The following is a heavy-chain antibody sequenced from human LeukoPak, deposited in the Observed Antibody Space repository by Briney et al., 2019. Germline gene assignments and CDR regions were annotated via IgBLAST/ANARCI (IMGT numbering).Heavy chain of an antibody. CDR1: GFTFSSYS. CDR3: AGGPSYYYGMDV. Sequence: PGGSLRLSCAASGFTFSSYSMNWVRQAPGKGLEWVSSISSSSSYIYYADSVKGRFTISRDNAKNSLYLQMNSLRAEDTAVYYCAGGPSYYYGMDVWGRGTTVTVSS. CDR2: ISSSSSYI. V-gene: IGHV3-21*01. J-gene: IGHJ6*02.